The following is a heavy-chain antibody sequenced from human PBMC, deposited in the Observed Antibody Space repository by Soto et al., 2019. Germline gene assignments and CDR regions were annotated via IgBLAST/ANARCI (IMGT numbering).Heavy chain of an antibody. J-gene: IGHJ5*02. CDR1: GGSISSSSYY. V-gene: IGHV4-39*01. CDR2: IYYSGST. D-gene: IGHD3-3*01. CDR3: ARHDEVDFWSGYYTYWFDP. Sequence: SETLSLTCTVSGGSISSSSYYWGWIRQPPGKGLEWIGSIYYSGSTYYNPSLKSRVTISVDTSKNQFSLKLSSVTAADTAVYYCARHDEVDFWSGYYTYWFDPWGQGALVTVSS.